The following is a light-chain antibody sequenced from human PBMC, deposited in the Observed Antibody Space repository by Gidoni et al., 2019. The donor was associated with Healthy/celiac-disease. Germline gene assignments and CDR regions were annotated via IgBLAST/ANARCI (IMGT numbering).Light chain of an antibody. V-gene: IGKV1-39*01. J-gene: IGKJ1*01. CDR1: QSISSY. Sequence: DIQMTQSPSSLSAPVGDRVTITCRASQSISSYLNWYQQKPGKAPKLLIYAASSLQSRVPSRFSGSGSGTDFTLTISSLQPEDFATYYCQQSYSTPVTFGQGTKVEIK. CDR2: AAS. CDR3: QQSYSTPVT.